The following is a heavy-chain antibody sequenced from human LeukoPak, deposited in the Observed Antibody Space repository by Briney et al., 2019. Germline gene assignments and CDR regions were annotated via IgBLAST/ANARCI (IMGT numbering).Heavy chain of an antibody. CDR1: GFTFSSYS. CDR3: AREVPPRGRWLPPGWFDP. V-gene: IGHV3-21*01. Sequence: GGSLRLSCAASGFTFSSYSMNWVRQAPGKGPEWVSSISSSSSYIYYADSVKGRFTISRDNAKNSLYLQMNSLRAEDTAVYYCAREVPPRGRWLPPGWFDPWGQGTLVTVSS. J-gene: IGHJ5*02. CDR2: ISSSSSYI. D-gene: IGHD5-24*01.